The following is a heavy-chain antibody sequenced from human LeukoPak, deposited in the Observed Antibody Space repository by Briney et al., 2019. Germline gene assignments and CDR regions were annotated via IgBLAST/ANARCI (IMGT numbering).Heavy chain of an antibody. J-gene: IGHJ4*02. D-gene: IGHD3-10*01. CDR2: MNPNSGNT. CDR1: GYTFTSYD. Sequence: ASVKVSCKASGYTFTSYDINWVRQATGQGLEWMGWMNPNSGNTGYAQKFQGRVIMTRNTSISTAYMELSSLRSEDTAVYYCARGPRPSITMVRGVPRYYFDYWGQGTLVTVSS. V-gene: IGHV1-8*01. CDR3: ARGPRPSITMVRGVPRYYFDY.